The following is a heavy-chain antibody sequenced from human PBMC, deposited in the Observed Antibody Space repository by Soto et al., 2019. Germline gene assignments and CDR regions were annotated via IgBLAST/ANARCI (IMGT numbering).Heavy chain of an antibody. CDR1: GFILNNYA. CDR2: IGGTDGDSDGVP. D-gene: IGHD7-27*01. CDR3: VKRGRNWGAFDV. Sequence: VQLLESGGDLVQPGGSLRLSCVASGFILNNYAMSWVRQAPGKGLEWVSTIGGTDGDSDGVPWYEDSVKGRFTIARDSSANTLFLHMDNLRAEDSALYYCVKRGRNWGAFDVWGQGTTVVVSS. V-gene: IGHV3-23*01. J-gene: IGHJ3*01.